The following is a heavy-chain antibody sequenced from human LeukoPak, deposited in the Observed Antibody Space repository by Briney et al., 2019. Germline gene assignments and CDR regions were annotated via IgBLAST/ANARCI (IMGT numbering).Heavy chain of an antibody. J-gene: IGHJ6*02. CDR3: TRGGDPPYYGMDV. CDR1: GFTVSSNY. Sequence: PGGSLRLSCAASGFTVSSNYMSWVRQAPGKGLEWVSVIYSGGSTYYADSVKGRLTISRDNSKNTLYLQMNSLRAEDTAVYYCTRGGDPPYYGMDVWGQGTTVTVSS. D-gene: IGHD2-21*02. V-gene: IGHV3-53*01. CDR2: IYSGGST.